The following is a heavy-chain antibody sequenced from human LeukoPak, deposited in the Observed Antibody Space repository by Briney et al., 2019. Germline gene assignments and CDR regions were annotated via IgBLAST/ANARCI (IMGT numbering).Heavy chain of an antibody. Sequence: GGSLRLSCAASGFTFSSYSMNWVRQAPGKGLEWVSSISSSSSYIYYADSVKGRFTISRDNAKNSLYLQMNSLRAGDTAVYYCARDPGSSSWFDYWGQGTLVTVSS. CDR3: ARDPGSSSWFDY. CDR1: GFTFSSYS. V-gene: IGHV3-21*01. D-gene: IGHD6-13*01. CDR2: ISSSSSYI. J-gene: IGHJ4*02.